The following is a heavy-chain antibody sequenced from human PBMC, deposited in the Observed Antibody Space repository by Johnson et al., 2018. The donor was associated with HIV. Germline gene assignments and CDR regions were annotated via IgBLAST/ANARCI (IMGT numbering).Heavy chain of an antibody. D-gene: IGHD4-17*01. V-gene: IGHV3-33*06. CDR1: GFTFSSYG. CDR3: AKDLRTVKAFDI. Sequence: QVQLVESGGGVVQPGRSLRLSCTASGFTFSSYGIHWVRQAPGKGLEWVALIWYDGSNKYYADSVKGRFTISRDNSKNTLYLQMNSLRAEDTAVYYCAKDLRTVKAFDIWGQGTMVTVSS. J-gene: IGHJ3*02. CDR2: IWYDGSNK.